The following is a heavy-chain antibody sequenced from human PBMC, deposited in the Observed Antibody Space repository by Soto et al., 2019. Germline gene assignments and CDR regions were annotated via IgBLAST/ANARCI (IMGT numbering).Heavy chain of an antibody. Sequence: GGSLRLSCAASGFTFSSYAMHWVRQAPGKGLEWVAVISYDGSNKYYADSVKGRFTISRDNSKNTLYLQMNSLRAEDTAVYYCARDPRIAAAGTDYWGQGTLVTV. CDR1: GFTFSSYA. J-gene: IGHJ4*02. D-gene: IGHD6-13*01. CDR2: ISYDGSNK. CDR3: ARDPRIAAAGTDY. V-gene: IGHV3-30-3*01.